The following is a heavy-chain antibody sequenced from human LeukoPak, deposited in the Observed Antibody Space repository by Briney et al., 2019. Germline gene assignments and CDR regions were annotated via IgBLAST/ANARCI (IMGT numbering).Heavy chain of an antibody. V-gene: IGHV3-23*01. D-gene: IGHD3-10*01. CDR1: GFTFNTYA. CDR3: AAGSGSYYKATP. J-gene: IGHJ5*02. CDR2: ISSSGSNT. Sequence: HPGGSLRLSCAASGFTFNTYAMTWVRQAPGKGLEWVSSISSSGSNTYYTDSVKGRFTISRDNSKYTLYLQMNSLRVEDTAVYYCAAGSGSYYKATPWGQGTLVTVSS.